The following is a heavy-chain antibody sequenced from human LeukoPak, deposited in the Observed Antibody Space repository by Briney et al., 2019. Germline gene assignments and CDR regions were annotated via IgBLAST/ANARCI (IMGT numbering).Heavy chain of an antibody. V-gene: IGHV3-64D*06. CDR3: VKVDTAMGLAFDY. CDR2: ISSNGGST. D-gene: IGHD5-18*01. CDR1: GFTFSSYA. Sequence: GGSLRLSCSASGFTFSSYAMHWVRQAPGKGLGYVSAISSNGGSTYYADSVKGRFTISRDNSKNTLYLQMSSLRAEDTAVYYCVKVDTAMGLAFDYWGQGTLVTVSS. J-gene: IGHJ4*02.